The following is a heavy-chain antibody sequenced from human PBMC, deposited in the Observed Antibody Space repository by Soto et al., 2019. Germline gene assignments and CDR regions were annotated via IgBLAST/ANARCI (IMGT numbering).Heavy chain of an antibody. CDR2: IIQNGET. CDR3: AKDRQPDGIWTFDY. CDR1: GFTLSTYT. Sequence: EVQLLESGGHLVQPGGSLRLSCAASGFTLSTYTMNWVRQAPGKGLECVSGIIQNGETYYTGSVKGRFTISRDNSKNMVYLQMESLRADDTALYYCAKDRQPDGIWTFDYWGQGTLVTVSS. J-gene: IGHJ4*02. V-gene: IGHV3-23*01. D-gene: IGHD3-9*01.